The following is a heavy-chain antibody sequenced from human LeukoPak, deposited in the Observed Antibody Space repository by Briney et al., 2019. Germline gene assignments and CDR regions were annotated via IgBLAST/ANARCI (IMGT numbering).Heavy chain of an antibody. V-gene: IGHV3-21*01. D-gene: IGHD5-24*01. CDR1: GFTFSRYT. Sequence: PGGSLRLSCAASGFTFSRYTINWVRQAPGKGLEWVSSISSSSTYIYYADSVKGRFTISRDNSKNTLYLQMNSLGPEDTAVYYCARDYNSIHAFDIWGQGTMVTVS. CDR3: ARDYNSIHAFDI. CDR2: ISSSSTYI. J-gene: IGHJ3*02.